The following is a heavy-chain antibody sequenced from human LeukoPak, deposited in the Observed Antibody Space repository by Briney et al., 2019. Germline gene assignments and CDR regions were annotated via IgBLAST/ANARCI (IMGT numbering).Heavy chain of an antibody. CDR2: VNADNGNT. J-gene: IGHJ4*02. V-gene: IGHV1-3*01. CDR3: TRFYSYGYAFDY. D-gene: IGHD5-18*01. Sequence: GASVSVSCKASGYTFTYYAIHWVRQAPGQRLEWMGWVNADNGNTKYSQKFQGRVTITRDTSASTAYMELSSLRSEDTAVYYCTRFYSYGYAFDYWGQGTLVTVSS. CDR1: GYTFTYYA.